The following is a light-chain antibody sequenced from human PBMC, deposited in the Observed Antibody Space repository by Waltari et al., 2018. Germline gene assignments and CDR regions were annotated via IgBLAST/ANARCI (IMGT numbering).Light chain of an antibody. V-gene: IGLV1-44*01. J-gene: IGLJ2*01. CDR1: GSNIRRNH. Sequence: QSVLTQPPSASGTPGQQVTISCSGRGSNIRRNHVSWYQQLPGTAPKLLIYSNDQRPLGVPDRFSGSKSGTSASLAIIGLQSEDEADYYCATWDDSLNGRVFGGGTKLTVL. CDR3: ATWDDSLNGRV. CDR2: SND.